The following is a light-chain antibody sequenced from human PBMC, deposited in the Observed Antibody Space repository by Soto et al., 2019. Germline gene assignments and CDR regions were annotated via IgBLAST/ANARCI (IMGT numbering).Light chain of an antibody. CDR3: HQRQSWPRT. V-gene: IGKV3-11*01. J-gene: IGKJ1*01. CDR1: QAVNTR. Sequence: EIVLTQSPAPLSSFPGDRVTLSCRASQAVNTRLAWYQHKPGQAPRLLIYLTSNRAAGIPARFSGSGSETDFTLTISDVEPEDFAVYYCHQRQSWPRTFGQGNKGDIK. CDR2: LTS.